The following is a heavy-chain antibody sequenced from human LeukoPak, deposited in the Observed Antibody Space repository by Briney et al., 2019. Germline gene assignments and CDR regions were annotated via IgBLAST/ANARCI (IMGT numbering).Heavy chain of an antibody. V-gene: IGHV4-30-4*07. J-gene: IGHJ4*02. CDR3: ARSLGFGELLYFEY. CDR2: LSYSGSN. D-gene: IGHD3-10*01. Sequence: LSLTCAVTGGSINSGGYTWSWVRQPAGKRLEFLGYLSYSGSNYYIPSLKSRLLISGDTSRGQFSLSLTSVTAADTAVYYCARSLGFGELLYFEYWGQGVLVTVS. CDR1: GGSINSGGYT.